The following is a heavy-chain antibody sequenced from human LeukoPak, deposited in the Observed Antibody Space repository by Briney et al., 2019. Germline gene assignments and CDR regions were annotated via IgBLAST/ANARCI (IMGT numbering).Heavy chain of an antibody. V-gene: IGHV4-30-2*01. D-gene: IGHD1-26*01. CDR2: IYHSGST. CDR3: ARIVRDAFDI. Sequence: PSETLSLTCTVSGGSISSGGYYWSWIRQHPGKGLEWIGYIYHSGSTYYNPSLKSRVTISVDRSKNQFSLKLSSVTAADTAVYYCARIVRDAFDIWGQGTMVTVSS. J-gene: IGHJ3*02. CDR1: GGSISSGGYY.